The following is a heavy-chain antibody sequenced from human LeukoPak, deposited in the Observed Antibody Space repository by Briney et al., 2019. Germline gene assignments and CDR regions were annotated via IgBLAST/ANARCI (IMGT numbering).Heavy chain of an antibody. V-gene: IGHV3-7*03. CDR3: GRGHLWLEN. J-gene: IGHJ4*02. CDR2: INQDGGEK. D-gene: IGHD3-3*02. Sequence: GGSLRLSCVASGLTLSNFWMTWVRQTPGKGLEWVATINQDGGEKYYVDSVKGRFTISRDNAKNSVYLQMDSLRAEETAVYSCGRGHLWLENWGQGTLVTVSS. CDR1: GLTLSNFW.